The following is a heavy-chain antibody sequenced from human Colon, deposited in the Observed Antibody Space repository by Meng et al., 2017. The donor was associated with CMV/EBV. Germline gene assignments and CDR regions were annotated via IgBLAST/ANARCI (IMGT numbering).Heavy chain of an antibody. V-gene: IGHV3-74*01. Sequence: GESLKISCAASGFTFSSYWMHWVRQAPGKGLVWVSRINSDGSSTGYADSVKGRFTISRDNAKNTLYLQMNSLRAEDTAVYYCAREDRFRYSSANWFDPWGQGTLVTVSS. CDR3: AREDRFRYSSANWFDP. CDR1: GFTFSSYW. D-gene: IGHD6-19*01. CDR2: INSDGSST. J-gene: IGHJ5*02.